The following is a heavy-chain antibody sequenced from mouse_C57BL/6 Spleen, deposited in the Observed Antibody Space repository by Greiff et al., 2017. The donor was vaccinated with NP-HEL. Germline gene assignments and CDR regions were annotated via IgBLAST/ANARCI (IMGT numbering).Heavy chain of an antibody. Sequence: VQLKESGPGLVQPSQSLSITCTVSGFSLTSYGVHWVRQSPGKGLEWLGVIWSGGSTDYNAAFISRLSISTDNSKSQVFFKMNSLQADSTAIYYWARESWYRAWFAYWGQGTLVTVSA. CDR2: IWSGGST. CDR3: ARESWYRAWFAY. D-gene: IGHD1-1*02. V-gene: IGHV2-2*01. CDR1: GFSLTSYG. J-gene: IGHJ3*01.